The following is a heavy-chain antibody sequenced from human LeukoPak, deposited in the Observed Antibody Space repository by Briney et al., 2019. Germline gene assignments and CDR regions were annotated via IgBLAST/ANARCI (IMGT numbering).Heavy chain of an antibody. J-gene: IGHJ4*02. CDR3: ARDLFGERYFDY. CDR2: IYYSGST. CDR1: GGSISSYY. Sequence: SETLSLTCTVSGGSISSYYWSWIRQPPGKGLEWIGYIYYSGSTNYNPSLKSRVTISVDTSKNQFSLKLSSVTAADTAVYYCARDLFGERYFDYWGQGTLVTVSS. D-gene: IGHD3-10*01. V-gene: IGHV4-59*01.